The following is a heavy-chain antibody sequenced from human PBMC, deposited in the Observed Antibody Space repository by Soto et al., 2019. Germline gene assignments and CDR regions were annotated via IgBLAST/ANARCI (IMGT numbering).Heavy chain of an antibody. J-gene: IGHJ5*02. CDR2: ISPYNGNA. V-gene: IGHV1-18*01. Sequence: QVQLVQSGAEVKKPGASVKVSCKASGYTFTSYAVNWVRQAPGQGPEWVGWISPYNGNANYAQKFQGRVSMRTDTSTNTVSMELRSLTTDDTAVYYCARLSSIKLISGGWSSTWGQGTLVTVSS. D-gene: IGHD1-26*01. CDR1: GYTFTSYA. CDR3: ARLSSIKLISGGWSST.